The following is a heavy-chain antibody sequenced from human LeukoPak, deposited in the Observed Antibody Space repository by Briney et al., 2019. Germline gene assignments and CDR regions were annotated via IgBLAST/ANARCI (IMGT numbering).Heavy chain of an antibody. CDR1: GYTFTSYH. V-gene: IGHV1-2*02. D-gene: IGHD6-19*01. CDR3: ARDFSGWPYAFDI. Sequence: ASVKVSCKASGYTFTSYHMHWVRQAPGQGLEWMGWINPNSGGTNYAQKFQGRVTMTRDTSISTAYMELSRLRSDDTAVYYCARDFSGWPYAFDIWGQGTMVTVSS. CDR2: INPNSGGT. J-gene: IGHJ3*02.